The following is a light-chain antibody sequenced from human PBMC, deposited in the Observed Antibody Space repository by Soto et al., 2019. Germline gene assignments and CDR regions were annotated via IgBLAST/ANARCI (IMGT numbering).Light chain of an antibody. Sequence: EFVLTQSPGTLSLSPGERATLSCRASQSLNSNFFAWYQQRPGQAPRLLIYVASTRVTGVPDRFSGSGSGTDFTLTISRLEPEDFVVYYCQAYGSSLPRYTFGQGTKLEIK. J-gene: IGKJ2*01. CDR1: QSLNSNF. CDR3: QAYGSSLPRYT. CDR2: VAS. V-gene: IGKV3-20*01.